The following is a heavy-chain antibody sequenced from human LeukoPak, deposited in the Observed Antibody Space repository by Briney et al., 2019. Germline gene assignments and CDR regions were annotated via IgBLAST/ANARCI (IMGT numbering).Heavy chain of an antibody. D-gene: IGHD2-15*01. J-gene: IGHJ4*02. CDR3: AKGVGYCSGGSCQQFDY. Sequence: PGGSLRLSCAASGFTFSNYGMHWVRQAPGKGLAWVAFIRYDGSNKSYADSVKGRFTISRDNSKNTQYLQMNSLRAEDTAVYYCAKGVGYCSGGSCQQFDYWGQGTLVTVSS. V-gene: IGHV3-30*02. CDR1: GFTFSNYG. CDR2: IRYDGSNK.